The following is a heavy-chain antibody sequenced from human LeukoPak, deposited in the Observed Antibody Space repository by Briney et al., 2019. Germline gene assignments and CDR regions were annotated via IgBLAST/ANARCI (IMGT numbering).Heavy chain of an antibody. Sequence: GGSLRLSCAASGFTVSNNYMSWVRQAQGKGLEWVSVIYSGGHTYYADSVKGRFTISRDNSKNTLYLQMNSLRAEDTAVYYCAREGLAHLDYWGQGTLVTVSS. CDR1: GFTVSNNY. V-gene: IGHV3-66*01. J-gene: IGHJ4*02. D-gene: IGHD3-3*02. CDR3: AREGLAHLDY. CDR2: IYSGGHT.